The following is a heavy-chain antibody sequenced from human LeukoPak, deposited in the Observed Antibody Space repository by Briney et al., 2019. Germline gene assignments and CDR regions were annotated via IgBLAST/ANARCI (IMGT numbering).Heavy chain of an antibody. CDR3: AKDKSFSGYSVY. CDR1: GFTFSSYA. J-gene: IGHJ4*02. V-gene: IGHV3-23*01. D-gene: IGHD1-26*01. CDR2: ISGGGGTT. Sequence: PAGGSLRLSCAASGFTFSSYAMSWVRQAPGKGLEWVSAISGGGGTTYYADSVKGRFTISRDNSKNTLYLQVNSLRAEDTAVYYCAKDKSFSGYSVYWGQGTLVTVSS.